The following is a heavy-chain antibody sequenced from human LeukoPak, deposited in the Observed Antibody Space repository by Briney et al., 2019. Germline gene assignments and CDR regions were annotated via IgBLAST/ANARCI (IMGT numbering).Heavy chain of an antibody. V-gene: IGHV1-18*01. Sequence: VASVKVSCKASGYTFTSYGISWVRQAPGRGLEWMGWISAYNGNTNYAQKLQGRVTMTTDTSTSAAYMELRSLRSDDTAVYYCARENSASYPDYWGQGTLVTVSS. CDR2: ISAYNGNT. CDR1: GYTFTSYG. D-gene: IGHD1-26*01. CDR3: ARENSASYPDY. J-gene: IGHJ4*02.